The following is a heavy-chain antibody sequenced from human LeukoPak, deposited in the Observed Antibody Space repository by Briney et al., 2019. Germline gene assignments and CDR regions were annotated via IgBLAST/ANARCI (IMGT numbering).Heavy chain of an antibody. Sequence: GGSLRLSCAASGFTFSSYGMHWVRQAPGKGLEWVAVISYDGSNKYYADSVKGRFTISRDNSKNTLYLQMNSLRAEDTAVYYCAKDLGSPLGEYYFDYWGQGTLVTVSS. CDR3: AKDLGSPLGEYYFDY. CDR2: ISYDGSNK. CDR1: GFTFSSYG. J-gene: IGHJ4*02. V-gene: IGHV3-30*18. D-gene: IGHD3-16*01.